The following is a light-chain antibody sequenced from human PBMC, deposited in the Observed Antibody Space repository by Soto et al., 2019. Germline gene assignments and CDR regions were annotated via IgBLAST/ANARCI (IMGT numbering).Light chain of an antibody. CDR3: QQYSRYRT. CDR1: QTISYW. Sequence: DIQLTQSPTTLSASVGDRVTITCRASQTISYWLAWYQQKPGKAPKLLIYQTSTLQGGVPSRFSGSGSATEITLTISGLQPDDSATYYCQQYSRYRTFGQGTKVEVK. J-gene: IGKJ1*01. CDR2: QTS. V-gene: IGKV1-5*03.